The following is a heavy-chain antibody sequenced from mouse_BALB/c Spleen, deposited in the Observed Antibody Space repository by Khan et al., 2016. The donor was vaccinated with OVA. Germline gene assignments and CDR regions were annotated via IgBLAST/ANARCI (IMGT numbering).Heavy chain of an antibody. CDR2: ISYSGST. J-gene: IGHJ2*01. Sequence: SGPGLVKPSQSLSLTCTVTGYSITSGYGWNWIRQFPGNKLEWMGYISYSGSTNYNPSLKSRISITRDTSKNQFFLQLNSVTTEDTATYYCARTARIKYWGQGTTLTVSS. V-gene: IGHV3-2*02. D-gene: IGHD1-2*01. CDR3: ARTARIKY. CDR1: GYSITSGYG.